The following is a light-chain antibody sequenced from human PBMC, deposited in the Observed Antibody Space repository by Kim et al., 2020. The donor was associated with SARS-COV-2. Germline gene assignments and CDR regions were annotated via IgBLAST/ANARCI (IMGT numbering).Light chain of an antibody. CDR2: KDN. CDR3: QSADGSGTYV. V-gene: IGLV3-25*03. Sequence: VSPGQTARITYSEDTLPEKQTYWYQQKSGQAPLLVIYKDNERPSGIPGRFSGSSSGTTVTLTISGVQAEDDADYYCQSADGSGTYVFGTGTKVTVL. J-gene: IGLJ1*01. CDR1: TLPEKQ.